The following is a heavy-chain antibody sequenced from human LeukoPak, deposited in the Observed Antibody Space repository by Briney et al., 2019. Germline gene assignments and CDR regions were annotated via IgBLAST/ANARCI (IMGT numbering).Heavy chain of an antibody. CDR3: ARDPSGYFNY. CDR1: GGSVNSGNYY. Sequence: SETLSLTCTVSGGSVNSGNYYWSWIRQPPGRGLEWIGLIYYSGSTNYNPSLKSRVTISVDTSKNQFSSKLSSVTAADTAVYYCARDPSGYFNYWGQGTLATVSS. CDR2: IYYSGST. J-gene: IGHJ4*02. V-gene: IGHV4-61*01. D-gene: IGHD3-22*01.